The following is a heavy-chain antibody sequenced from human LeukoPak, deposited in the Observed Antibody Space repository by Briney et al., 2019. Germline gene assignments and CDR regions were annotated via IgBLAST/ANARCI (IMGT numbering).Heavy chain of an antibody. J-gene: IGHJ4*02. CDR1: GGSISSYY. CDR2: IYYSGST. Sequence: SETLSLTCTVSGGSISSYYWSWIRQPPGKGLEWIGYIYYSGSTNYNPSLKSRVTISVDTSKNQFSLKLSSVTAADTAVYYCASISGAARIDYWGQGTLVTVSS. D-gene: IGHD4-17*01. V-gene: IGHV4-59*01. CDR3: ASISGAARIDY.